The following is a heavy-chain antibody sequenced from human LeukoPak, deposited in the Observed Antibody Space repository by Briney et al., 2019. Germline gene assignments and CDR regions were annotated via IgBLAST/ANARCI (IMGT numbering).Heavy chain of an antibody. V-gene: IGHV4-4*07. Sequence: PSETLSLTCTVSGGSLNNYYWTWIRQPAGKGLEWIGRIYTSGSTNYNPSLKSRVTLSVDTYKNQFPLKLSSVTAADTAVYYCARDPWGVNWFDPWGQGTLVTVSS. CDR2: IYTSGST. CDR1: GGSLNNYY. CDR3: ARDPWGVNWFDP. D-gene: IGHD3-16*01. J-gene: IGHJ5*02.